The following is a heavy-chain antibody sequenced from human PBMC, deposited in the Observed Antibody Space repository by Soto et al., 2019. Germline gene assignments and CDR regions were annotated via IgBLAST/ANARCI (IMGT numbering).Heavy chain of an antibody. V-gene: IGHV1-46*01. CDR3: AREKNSGRLAHHFDY. Sequence: ASVKVSCKASGDTFTIYYMHWMRQAPGQGPEWMGIINPGGDSTTYAQKFQGRVTMTRDTSTSTVFMELSSLSSEDTAVYYCAREKNSGRLAHHFDYWGQGTLVTVSS. CDR2: INPGGDST. D-gene: IGHD1-26*01. CDR1: GDTFTIYY. J-gene: IGHJ4*02.